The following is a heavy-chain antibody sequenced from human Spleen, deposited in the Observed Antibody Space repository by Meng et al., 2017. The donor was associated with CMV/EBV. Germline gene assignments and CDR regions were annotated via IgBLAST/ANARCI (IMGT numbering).Heavy chain of an antibody. CDR2: IHNDGTV. V-gene: IGHV4-30-4*01. J-gene: IGHJ4*02. Sequence: QLQLQESAPELVKPSQTLSLPCTVSGDSISASTYYWTWIRQPPGKGLEWIGYIHNDGTVYYNPTLASRVTISLDMSKNHFSLSLNSVTAADTATYYCARDSSGGYASFDHWGQGTLVTVSS. D-gene: IGHD6-25*01. CDR3: ARDSSGGYASFDH. CDR1: GDSISASTYY.